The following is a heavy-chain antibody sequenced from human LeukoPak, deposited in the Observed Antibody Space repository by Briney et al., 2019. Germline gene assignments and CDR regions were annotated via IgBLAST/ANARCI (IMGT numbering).Heavy chain of an antibody. CDR1: GFTFSSYG. Sequence: GSLRLPCAASGFTFSSYGMHWVRQAPGKGLEWVAVISYDGSNKYYADSVKGRFTISRDNSKNTLYLQMNSLRAEDTAVYYCAKEDYYDSSGYYLPFTLWDWGQGTLVTVSS. V-gene: IGHV3-30*18. J-gene: IGHJ4*02. CDR3: AKEDYYDSSGYYLPFTLWD. CDR2: ISYDGSNK. D-gene: IGHD3-22*01.